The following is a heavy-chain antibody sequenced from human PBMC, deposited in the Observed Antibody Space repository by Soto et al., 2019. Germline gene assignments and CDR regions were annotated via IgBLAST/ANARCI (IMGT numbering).Heavy chain of an antibody. Sequence: SETLSLTCTVSGASISGFYWSWIRKSAGKGQEWIGRIYATGTTDYNPSLKSRVMMSVETSKKQFSLKLRSVTAADTAVYYCVRDGTKTLRDWFDPWGQGISVTVSS. CDR3: VRDGTKTLRDWFDP. V-gene: IGHV4-4*07. D-gene: IGHD1-1*01. CDR2: IYATGTT. CDR1: GASISGFY. J-gene: IGHJ5*02.